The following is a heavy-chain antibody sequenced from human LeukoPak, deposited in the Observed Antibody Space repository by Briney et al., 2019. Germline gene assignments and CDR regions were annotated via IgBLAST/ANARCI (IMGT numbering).Heavy chain of an antibody. CDR1: GYTFTSYY. J-gene: IGHJ6*02. CDR3: AREGFPPKISDFWSGLGPYYYYGMDV. V-gene: IGHV1-46*01. D-gene: IGHD3-3*01. CDR2: INPSGGST. Sequence: ASVKVSCKASGYTFTSYYMHWVRQAPGQGLEWMGIINPSGGSTSYTQKFQGRVTMTRDTSTSTVYMELSSLRSEDTAVYYCAREGFPPKISDFWSGLGPYYYYGMDVWGQGTTVTVSS.